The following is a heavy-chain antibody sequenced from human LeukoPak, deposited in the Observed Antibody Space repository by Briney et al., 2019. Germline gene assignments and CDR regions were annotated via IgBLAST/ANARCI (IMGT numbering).Heavy chain of an antibody. J-gene: IGHJ6*02. V-gene: IGHV4-39*07. Sequence: PSETLSLTCTVSGGSISSSSYYWGWIRQPPGKGLEWIGSIYYSGSTYYNPSLKSRVTISVDTSKNQFSLKLSSVTAADTAVYYCARGRYSYGYASYYYYGMDVWGQGTTVTVSS. D-gene: IGHD5-18*01. CDR3: ARGRYSYGYASYYYYGMDV. CDR1: GGSISSSSYY. CDR2: IYYSGST.